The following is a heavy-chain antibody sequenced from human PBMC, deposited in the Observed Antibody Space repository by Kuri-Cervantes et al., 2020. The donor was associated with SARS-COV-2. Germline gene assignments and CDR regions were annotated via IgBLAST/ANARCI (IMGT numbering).Heavy chain of an antibody. CDR3: AIFFIPGVVDY. D-gene: IGHD2-21*01. CDR1: GFGFTSYF. CDR2: IDPSDSYT. V-gene: IGHV5-10-1*01. J-gene: IGHJ4*02. Sequence: GGSLRLSCKGSGFGFTSYFISWVRQMPGKGLEWMGRIDPSDSYTNYSPSFQGHVTFSADKSINTAYLQWSGLRASDTAIYYCAIFFIPGVVDYWGPGTLVTVSS.